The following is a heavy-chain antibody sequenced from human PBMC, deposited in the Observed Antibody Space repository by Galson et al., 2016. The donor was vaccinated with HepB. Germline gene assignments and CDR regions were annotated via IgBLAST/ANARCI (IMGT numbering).Heavy chain of an antibody. V-gene: IGHV3-74*01. J-gene: IGHJ6*02. CDR1: GFTFSIYW. CDR2: IDLDGRTI. Sequence: SLRLSCAASGFTFSIYWMHWVRQAPGKGLVWVSRIDLDGRTINYADSVKGRFTISRDNAKDTLYLEMNSLRAEDTAVYYCVRGRRVFCGMDVWGQGTTVTVSS. D-gene: IGHD3-9*01. CDR3: VRGRRVFCGMDV.